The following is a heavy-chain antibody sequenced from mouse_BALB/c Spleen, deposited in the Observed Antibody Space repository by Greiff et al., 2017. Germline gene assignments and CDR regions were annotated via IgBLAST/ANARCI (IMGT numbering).Heavy chain of an antibody. J-gene: IGHJ3*01. V-gene: IGHV1-20*02. CDR1: GYSFTGYF. Sequence: EVQLQQSGPELVKPGASVKISCKASGYSFTGYFMNWVMQSHGKSLEWIGRINPYNGDTFYNQKFKGKATLTVDKSSSTAHMELRSLASEDSAVYYCARYGNYGDWFAYWGQGTLVTVSA. CDR3: ARYGNYGDWFAY. CDR2: INPYNGDT. D-gene: IGHD2-1*01.